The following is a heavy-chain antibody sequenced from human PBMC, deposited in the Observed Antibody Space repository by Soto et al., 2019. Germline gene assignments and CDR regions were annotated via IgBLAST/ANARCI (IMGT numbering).Heavy chain of an antibody. J-gene: IGHJ4*02. D-gene: IGHD5-18*01. Sequence: SETLSLTCTVSGGSISSAAYYWSWIRQHPGKGLEWIGYISHSGSTYYNPSLKSRVIISVDTSKNQFSLSLTSVTAADTAVYYCAREYTYGSNFFDCWGQGALVPVSP. CDR2: ISHSGST. V-gene: IGHV4-31*03. CDR1: GGSISSAAYY. CDR3: AREYTYGSNFFDC.